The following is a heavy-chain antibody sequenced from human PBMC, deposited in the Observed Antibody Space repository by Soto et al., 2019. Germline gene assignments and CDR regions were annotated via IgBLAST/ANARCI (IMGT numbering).Heavy chain of an antibody. Sequence: QVQLVQSGAEVKKPGSSVKVSCKASGGTFSSYAISWVRQAPGQGLEWMGGIIPIFGTANYAQKFQGRVTNTADESPSTAYMELSSLRSEDTAVYYCARGTYYYDSSGYYVSGLIAYWGQGTLVTVSS. J-gene: IGHJ4*02. CDR2: IIPIFGTA. CDR1: GGTFSSYA. V-gene: IGHV1-69*01. CDR3: ARGTYYYDSSGYYVSGLIAY. D-gene: IGHD3-22*01.